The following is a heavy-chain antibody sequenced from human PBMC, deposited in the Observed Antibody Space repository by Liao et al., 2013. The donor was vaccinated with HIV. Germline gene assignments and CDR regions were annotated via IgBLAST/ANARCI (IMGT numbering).Heavy chain of an antibody. D-gene: IGHD1-14*01. CDR2: IYTSGST. J-gene: IGHJ4*02. V-gene: IGHV4-61*02. CDR1: GGSISSGSYY. Sequence: QVQLQESGPGLVKPSQTLSLTCTVSGGSISSGSYYWSWIRQPAGKGLEWIGRIYTSGSTNYNPSLKSRVTISVDTSKNQFSLKLRSVTAADTATYYCARDNPLKPFDSWAREPWSPSPQ. CDR3: ARDNPLKPFDS.